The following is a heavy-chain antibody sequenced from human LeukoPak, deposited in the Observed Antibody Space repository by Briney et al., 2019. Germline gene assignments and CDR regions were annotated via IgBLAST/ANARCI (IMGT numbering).Heavy chain of an antibody. Sequence: PGGSLRLSCAASGFTFSNFGMHWVRQAPGKGLEWVAFIRYDGSNKYYADSVKGRFTISRDNSKNTLYLQMNSLRAEDTAVYYCAKDWAYSGWAYYFDYWGQGTLVTASS. CDR1: GFTFSNFG. CDR2: IRYDGSNK. CDR3: AKDWAYSGWAYYFDY. V-gene: IGHV3-30*02. J-gene: IGHJ4*02. D-gene: IGHD6-19*01.